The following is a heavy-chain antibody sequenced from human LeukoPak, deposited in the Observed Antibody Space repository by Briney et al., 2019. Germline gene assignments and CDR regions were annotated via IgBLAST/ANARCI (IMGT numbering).Heavy chain of an antibody. CDR1: GGTFSSYA. Sequence: SVKVSCKASGGTFSSYAISWVRQAPGQGLEWMGRIIPILGIANYAQKFQGRVTITADKSTSTAYMELSSLRSEDTAVYYCTLPGIAAAGTLGLVDYWAREPWSPSPQ. J-gene: IGHJ4*02. CDR2: IIPILGIA. D-gene: IGHD6-13*01. CDR3: TLPGIAAAGTLGLVDY. V-gene: IGHV1-69*04.